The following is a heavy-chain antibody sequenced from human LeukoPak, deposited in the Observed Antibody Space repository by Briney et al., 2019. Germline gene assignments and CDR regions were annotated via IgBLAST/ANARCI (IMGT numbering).Heavy chain of an antibody. CDR3: ARGGYSSSLYDY. Sequence: ASVRVSCKTSGYTFTAYYMHWVRQAPGQGLEWMGWINPINPNSDDIHYAQKFRGRVTMTRDTSISTAYVELSGLRADDTAVYYCARGGYSSSLYDYWGQGTVVTVSS. V-gene: IGHV1-2*02. CDR1: GYTFTAYY. D-gene: IGHD6-13*01. CDR2: INPINPNSDDI. J-gene: IGHJ4*02.